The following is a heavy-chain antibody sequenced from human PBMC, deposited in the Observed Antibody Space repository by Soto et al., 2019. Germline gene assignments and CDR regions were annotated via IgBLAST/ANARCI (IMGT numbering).Heavy chain of an antibody. D-gene: IGHD1-1*01. Sequence: SQTLSLTCAIYGDSVSSNSAGWNWIRQTPSRGLEWLGRTYYRSKWYFNYAVSVESRITINPDTSKNQFSLQLSSVTPDDTAVYYCARGSWDDVSGHYYMDVWGKGTTVTVSS. CDR2: TYYRSKWYF. CDR3: ARGSWDDVSGHYYMDV. V-gene: IGHV6-1*01. CDR1: GDSVSSNSAG. J-gene: IGHJ6*03.